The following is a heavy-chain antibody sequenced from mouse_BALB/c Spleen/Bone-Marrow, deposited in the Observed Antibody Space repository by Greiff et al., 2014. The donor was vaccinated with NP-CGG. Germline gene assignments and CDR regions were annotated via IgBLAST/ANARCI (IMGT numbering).Heavy chain of an antibody. Sequence: VQLQQSGAELAKPGASVKLSCTASGFNIKDTYMHWVKQRPGQGLEWIGRIDPANGDTKYDPKFQGKATITADTSSNTAYLQLSSLTSEDTAVYYCTKPSFYYGSSYWYFDVWGAGTTVTASS. CDR1: GFNIKDTY. D-gene: IGHD1-1*01. CDR3: TKPSFYYGSSYWYFDV. V-gene: IGHV14-3*02. J-gene: IGHJ1*01. CDR2: IDPANGDT.